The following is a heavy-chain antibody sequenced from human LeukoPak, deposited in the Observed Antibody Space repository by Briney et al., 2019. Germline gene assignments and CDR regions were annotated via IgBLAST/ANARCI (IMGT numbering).Heavy chain of an antibody. J-gene: IGHJ4*02. CDR3: ARHGSGRYYPAEGRVDY. CDR2: INPSVGGT. CDR1: VYGFTSYY. V-gene: IGHV1-46*03. D-gene: IGHD3-10*01. Sequence: GASVKVSCKAFVYGFTSYYIHWVRQAPGQGLERMGIINPSVGGTTYARKFQGRVTMTRDTSTSTVYMELSSLRSEDTAVYYCARHGSGRYYPAEGRVDYWGQGTLVTVSS.